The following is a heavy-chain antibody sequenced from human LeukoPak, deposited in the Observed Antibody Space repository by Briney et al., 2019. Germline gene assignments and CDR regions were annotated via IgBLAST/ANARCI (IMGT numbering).Heavy chain of an antibody. V-gene: IGHV3-9*03. CDR3: AKDISPTVTTYFDY. Sequence: PGRSLRLSCAASGFTFDDYAMHWVRQAPGKGLEWVSGISWNSGSIGYADSVKGRFTISRDNAKNSLYLQMNSLRAEDMALHYCAKDISPTVTTYFDYWGQGTLVTVSS. D-gene: IGHD4-17*01. CDR1: GFTFDDYA. CDR2: ISWNSGSI. J-gene: IGHJ4*02.